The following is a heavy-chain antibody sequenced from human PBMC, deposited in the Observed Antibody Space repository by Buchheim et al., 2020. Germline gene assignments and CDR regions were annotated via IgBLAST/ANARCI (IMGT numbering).Heavy chain of an antibody. J-gene: IGHJ4*02. CDR3: ARDRRDSSGWYYFDY. D-gene: IGHD6-19*01. CDR2: ITSSSLYI. Sequence: EVQLVESGGGLVKPGGSLRLSCAASRLIFSDYSMNWVRQAPGKGLEWVSSITSSSLYIHYADSVKGRFTISRDNAKNSLYLQLNSLTVEDTAVYYCARDRRDSSGWYYFDYWGQGAL. V-gene: IGHV3-21*01. CDR1: RLIFSDYS.